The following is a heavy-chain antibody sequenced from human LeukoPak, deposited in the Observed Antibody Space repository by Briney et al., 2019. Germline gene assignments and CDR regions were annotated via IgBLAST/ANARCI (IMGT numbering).Heavy chain of an antibody. J-gene: IGHJ5*02. CDR3: ARHFFDWFRMKWFDP. V-gene: IGHV4-39*01. CDR2: IVYSGST. D-gene: IGHD3-9*01. Sequence: SETLSLTCTVSGGSISSSSYYWGWIRQPLGKGLEWIGSIVYSGSTYYNPSLKSRVTISADTSENQFSLKLSSVTAADAAVYYCARHFFDWFRMKWFDPWGQGTLVTVSS. CDR1: GGSISSSSYY.